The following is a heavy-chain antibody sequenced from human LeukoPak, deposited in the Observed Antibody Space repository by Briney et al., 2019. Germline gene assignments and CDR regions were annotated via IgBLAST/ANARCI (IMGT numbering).Heavy chain of an antibody. D-gene: IGHD4-11*01. CDR1: GGSISSGGYY. Sequence: SETLSLTCTVSGGSISSGGYYWSWIRQHPGKGLEWIGYIYYSGSTYYNPSLKCRVTISVDTSKNQFSLKLSSATAADTAVYYCARERKDYSKDYWGREPWSPSPQ. V-gene: IGHV4-31*03. J-gene: IGHJ4*02. CDR2: IYYSGST. CDR3: ARERKDYSKDY.